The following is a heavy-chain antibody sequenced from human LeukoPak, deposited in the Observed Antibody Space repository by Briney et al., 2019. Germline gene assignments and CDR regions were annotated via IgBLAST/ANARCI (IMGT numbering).Heavy chain of an antibody. CDR2: IYYSGST. J-gene: IGHJ6*02. CDR1: GGSLSSSSYY. Sequence: SETLSLTCTVSGGSLSSSSYYWGWIRQPPGRGLEWIGSIYYSGSTYYNPSLKSRVTISVDRSKNQFSRKLSSVRAADTAAYCGARDSTRYGMDVWGQGTTVTVSS. CDR3: ARDSTRYGMDV. V-gene: IGHV4-39*07. D-gene: IGHD5/OR15-5a*01.